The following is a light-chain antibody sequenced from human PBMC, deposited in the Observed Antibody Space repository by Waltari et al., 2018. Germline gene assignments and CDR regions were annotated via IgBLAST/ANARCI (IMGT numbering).Light chain of an antibody. CDR2: KDS. V-gene: IGLV3-27*01. CDR1: VLAKRY. CDR3: YSVDDNKRV. Sequence: SYELTQPSSVSVSPGQTARITCSGDVLAKRYTRWFQQQPGQAPVLVIYKDSERPAGIPERFSGSSSGTTVTLTIGGAQVEDEADYYCYSVDDNKRVFGGGTKLTVL. J-gene: IGLJ2*01.